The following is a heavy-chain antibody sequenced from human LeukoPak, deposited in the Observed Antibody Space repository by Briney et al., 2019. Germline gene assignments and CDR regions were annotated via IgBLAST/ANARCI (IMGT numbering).Heavy chain of an antibody. CDR1: GYTFTSYD. J-gene: IGHJ3*02. Sequence: ASVKVSCKASGYTFTSYDINWVRQATGQGHEWMGWMNPNSGNTGYAQKFQGRVTMTRNTSISTAYMELSSLRSEDTAVYYCARVAAAKADAFDIWGQGTMVTVSS. V-gene: IGHV1-8*01. CDR2: MNPNSGNT. CDR3: ARVAAAKADAFDI. D-gene: IGHD6-13*01.